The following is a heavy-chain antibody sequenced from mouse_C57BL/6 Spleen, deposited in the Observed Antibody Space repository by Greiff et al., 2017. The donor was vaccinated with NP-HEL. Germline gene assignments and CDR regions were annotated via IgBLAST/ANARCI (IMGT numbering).Heavy chain of an antibody. Sequence: VKLMESGPELVKPGASVKISCKASGYAFSSSWMNWVKQRPGKGLEWIGRIYPGDGDTNYNGKFKGKATLTADKSSSTAYMQLSSLTSEDSAVYFCARRGPYDYDGDYYAMDYWGQGTSVTVSS. CDR3: ARRGPYDYDGDYYAMDY. D-gene: IGHD2-4*01. V-gene: IGHV1-82*01. J-gene: IGHJ4*01. CDR2: IYPGDGDT. CDR1: GYAFSSSW.